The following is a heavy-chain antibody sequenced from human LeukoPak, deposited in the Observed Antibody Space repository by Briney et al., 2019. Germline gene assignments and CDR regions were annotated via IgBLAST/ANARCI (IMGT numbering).Heavy chain of an antibody. Sequence: GGSLRLSCAASGFTFSSYAMSWVRQAPGKGLEWVSSISRGGHSIYYTDSVKGRFTISRDNAKNSLYLQMNSLRAEDTAIYYCARDQYLDYRGQGTLVTVSS. CDR2: ISRGGHSI. J-gene: IGHJ4*02. CDR1: GFTFSSYA. CDR3: ARDQYLDY. V-gene: IGHV3-21*04.